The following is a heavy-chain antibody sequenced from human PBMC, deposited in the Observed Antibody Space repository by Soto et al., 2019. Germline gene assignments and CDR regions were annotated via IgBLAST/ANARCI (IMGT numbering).Heavy chain of an antibody. D-gene: IGHD6-25*01. Sequence: GGSLRLSCAASGFTFSDHYMDWVRQAPGKGLEWVGRTRNKANSYTTEYAASVKGRFTISRDDSKNSLYLQMNSLKTEDTAVYYCASLYSSGELWFDPWGQGTLVTVSS. V-gene: IGHV3-72*01. CDR3: ASLYSSGELWFDP. CDR2: TRNKANSYTT. J-gene: IGHJ5*02. CDR1: GFTFSDHY.